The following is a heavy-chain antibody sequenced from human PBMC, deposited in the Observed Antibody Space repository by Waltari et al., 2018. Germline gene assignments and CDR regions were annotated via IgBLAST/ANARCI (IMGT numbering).Heavy chain of an antibody. CDR3: ARMRVDDGMDV. J-gene: IGHJ6*02. CDR2: ISPNSGHT. Sequence: QVQLVQSGAEVKKPGASVKVSGKSAGYSFTNYDTNRVRQATGQGLEWMGWISPNSGHTAYAQNLQGRVTLTTNNSTSTAYLELSSLRSEDTAVYYCARMRVDDGMDVCGQGTTVTVSS. D-gene: IGHD3-9*01. CDR1: GYSFTNYD. V-gene: IGHV1-8*01.